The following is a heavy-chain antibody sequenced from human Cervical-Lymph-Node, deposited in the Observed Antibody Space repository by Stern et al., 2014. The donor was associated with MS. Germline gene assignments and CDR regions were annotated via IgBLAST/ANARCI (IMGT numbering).Heavy chain of an antibody. Sequence: QLVQSGAELKKPGSSVQVSCTTSGGIFISSTITWVRQVPGQGLEWMGDISPGLDSVDYAQEFQGRFTLTADDSTNTVYMELTSLQSGDTAMYYCARDGFDSGSALAFWGQGTLVTVSS. CDR2: ISPGLDSV. D-gene: IGHD6-19*01. J-gene: IGHJ4*02. CDR1: GGIFISST. CDR3: ARDGFDSGSALAF. V-gene: IGHV1-69*01.